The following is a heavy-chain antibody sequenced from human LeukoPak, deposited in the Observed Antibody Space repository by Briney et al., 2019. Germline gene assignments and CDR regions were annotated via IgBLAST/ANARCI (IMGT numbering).Heavy chain of an antibody. CDR2: IYYSGST. CDR3: ARLLVVTEGSAFDI. CDR1: GGSISSGGYS. V-gene: IGHV4-61*08. Sequence: SETLSLTCAVSGGSISSGGYSWSWIRQPPGKGLEWIGYIYYSGSTNYNPSLKSRVTISVDTSKNQFSLKLSSVTAADTAVYYCARLLVVTEGSAFDIWGQGTMVTVSS. J-gene: IGHJ3*02. D-gene: IGHD2-21*02.